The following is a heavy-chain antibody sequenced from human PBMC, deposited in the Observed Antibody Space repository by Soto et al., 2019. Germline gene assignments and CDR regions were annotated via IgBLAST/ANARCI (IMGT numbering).Heavy chain of an antibody. CDR1: GYSVSSSDYY. D-gene: IGHD2-15*01. J-gene: IGHJ6*02. V-gene: IGHV4-39*01. CDR3: APLSVSLSGPYGIHV. Sequence: PSETLSLTCSVSGYSVSSSDYYWAWIRQPPGKGLEWIGSMFYSGLTYYNQSLKSRVTLSVDTSKNQFSVRLNSVTAADTAVYYCAPLSVSLSGPYGIHVWGQGTTVTVSS. CDR2: MFYSGLT.